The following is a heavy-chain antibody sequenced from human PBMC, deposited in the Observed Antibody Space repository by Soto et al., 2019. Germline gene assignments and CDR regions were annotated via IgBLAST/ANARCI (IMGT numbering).Heavy chain of an antibody. CDR2: IYYSGST. V-gene: IGHV4-31*03. D-gene: IGHD3-16*02. CDR1: GGSISSGGYY. CDR3: AREVGGVIVYFDY. J-gene: IGHJ4*02. Sequence: PSETLSLTCTVSGGSISSGGYYWSWIRQHPGKGLEWIGYIYYSGSTYYNPSLKSRVTISVDTSKNQFSLKLSSVTAADTAVYYCAREVGGVIVYFDYWGQGTLVTVSS.